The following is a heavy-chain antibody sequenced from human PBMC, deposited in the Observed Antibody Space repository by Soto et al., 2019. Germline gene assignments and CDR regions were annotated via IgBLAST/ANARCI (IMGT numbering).Heavy chain of an antibody. CDR3: ARLGHDYSNSGMDV. V-gene: IGHV5-10-1*01. CDR1: GYSFSTYL. Sequence: GESLKISCKASGYSFSTYLISWVRQMPGKGLEYMGKIDPAESDSNYSPSFQGHVTISVDKPIRTAYLQWSSLKASDTATYYCARLGHDYSNSGMDVWGQGTTVTVSS. CDR2: IDPAESDS. D-gene: IGHD4-4*01. J-gene: IGHJ6*02.